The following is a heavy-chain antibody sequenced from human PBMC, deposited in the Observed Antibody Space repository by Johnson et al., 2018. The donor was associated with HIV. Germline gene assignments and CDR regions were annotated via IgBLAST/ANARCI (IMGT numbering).Heavy chain of an antibody. CDR3: ASHLGVVITAPFGVLFDI. CDR1: GFTFDDFA. D-gene: IGHD3-16*01. Sequence: EVQLVESGGGLVQPGGSLRLSCAASGFTFDDFAMSWVRQVPGKGLEWVSGINWNGYSTGHADSVKGRFTISRDNSKNTLYLQMNSLRAEDTAVYYCASHLGVVITAPFGVLFDIWGQGTMVTVSS. CDR2: INWNGYST. J-gene: IGHJ3*02. V-gene: IGHV3-20*04.